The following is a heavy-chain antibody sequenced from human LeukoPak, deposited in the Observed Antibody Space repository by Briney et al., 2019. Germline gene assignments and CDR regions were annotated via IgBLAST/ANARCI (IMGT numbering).Heavy chain of an antibody. CDR1: GFTFSSYW. V-gene: IGHV3-74*01. J-gene: IGHJ4*02. CDR3: VRDFRSADY. Sequence: GGSLRLSCAASGFTFSSYWMSWVRQIPGKGLVWVSRICPDGTVTNYADSVKGRFTISRDNAKNMVFLQMNSLRADDTAVYYCVRDFRSADYWGQGILVTVSS. CDR2: ICPDGTVT.